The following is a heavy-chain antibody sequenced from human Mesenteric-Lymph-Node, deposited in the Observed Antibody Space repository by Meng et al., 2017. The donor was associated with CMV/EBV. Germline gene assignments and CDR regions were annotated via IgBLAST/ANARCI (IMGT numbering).Heavy chain of an antibody. J-gene: IGHJ4*02. CDR1: GFTFTSYS. Sequence: GGSLRLSCVASGFTFTSYSMSWVRQAPGKGLEWVANINQAGSEKYYVGSVKGRFTISRDNAKNSLYLPMNSLRGEDTAVYYFARPDAVAGKGEFDYWGQGTLVTVSS. V-gene: IGHV3-7*01. D-gene: IGHD6-19*01. CDR3: ARPDAVAGKGEFDY. CDR2: INQAGSEK.